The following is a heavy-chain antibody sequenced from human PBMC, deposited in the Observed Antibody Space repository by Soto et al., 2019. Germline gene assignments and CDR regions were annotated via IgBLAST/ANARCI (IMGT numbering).Heavy chain of an antibody. CDR1: GFTFSSYA. D-gene: IGHD7-27*01. Sequence: EVQLLESGGGLVQPGGSLRLSCAASGFTFSSYAMSWVRQAPGKGLEWVSAISGSGGSTYYADSVKGRFTISRDNSKNTLYLQMHSLRAEDTAVYYCARCGTWGWRGEEYGMDVWGQGTTVTVSS. J-gene: IGHJ6*02. CDR3: ARCGTWGWRGEEYGMDV. CDR2: ISGSGGST. V-gene: IGHV3-23*01.